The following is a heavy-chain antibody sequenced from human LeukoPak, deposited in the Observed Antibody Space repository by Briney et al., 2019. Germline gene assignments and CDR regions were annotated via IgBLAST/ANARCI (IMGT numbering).Heavy chain of an antibody. CDR2: ISGSGGST. D-gene: IGHD5-24*01. V-gene: IGHV3-23*01. Sequence: PGGSLRLSCAASGFTFSSYAMSWVRQAPGKGLEWVSAISGSGGSTYYADSVKGRFTISRDSSKNTLYLQMNSLRAEDTAVYYCANHRWLQLLDYFDYWGQGTLVTVSS. J-gene: IGHJ4*02. CDR1: GFTFSSYA. CDR3: ANHRWLQLLDYFDY.